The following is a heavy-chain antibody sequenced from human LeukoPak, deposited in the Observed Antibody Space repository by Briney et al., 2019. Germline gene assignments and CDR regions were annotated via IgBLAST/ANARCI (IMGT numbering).Heavy chain of an antibody. CDR2: FSGPMDTT. J-gene: IGHJ4*02. Sequence: GGPLRLSCVASGFTFTNYAMGWVRHVPGKRLEWVSTFSGPMDTTYYAPSVRGRFTISRDNSRNIVSLQMNSLRAEDTAIYYCAKASLGYCSGARCYHFDNWGQGTLVAVSS. V-gene: IGHV3-23*01. D-gene: IGHD2-15*01. CDR3: AKASLGYCSGARCYHFDN. CDR1: GFTFTNYA.